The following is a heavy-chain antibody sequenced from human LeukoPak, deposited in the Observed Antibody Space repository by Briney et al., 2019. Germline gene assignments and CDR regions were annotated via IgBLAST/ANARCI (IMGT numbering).Heavy chain of an antibody. CDR1: GYTFTGYY. CDR3: ARASYYMDV. CDR2: INPNSGGT. Sequence: ASVKVSCKASGYTFTGYYVHWVRQAPGQGLEWMGWINPNSGGTNYAQKFQGRVTMTRDTSISTAYMELSSLRSEDTAVYYCARASYYMDVWGKGTTVTVSS. V-gene: IGHV1-2*02. J-gene: IGHJ6*03.